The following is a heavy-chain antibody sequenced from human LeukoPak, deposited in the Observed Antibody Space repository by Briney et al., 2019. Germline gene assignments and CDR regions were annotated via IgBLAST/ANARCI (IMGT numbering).Heavy chain of an antibody. D-gene: IGHD2-15*01. Sequence: PGGSLRLSCAAPGFAFSSFWMSWVRQAPGKGLEWVANIRQDGGTKYYVDSVKGRFTVSRDNAKNSLYLQMNYLTVGDTALYYCARHVLRGPIVKYFERWGRGTLVTVSS. J-gene: IGHJ2*01. CDR2: IRQDGGTK. CDR1: GFAFSSFW. V-gene: IGHV3-7*04. CDR3: ARHVLRGPIVKYFER.